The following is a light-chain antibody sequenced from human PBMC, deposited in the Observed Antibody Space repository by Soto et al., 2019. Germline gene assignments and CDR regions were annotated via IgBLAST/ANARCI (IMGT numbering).Light chain of an antibody. CDR3: QQYNNWGAI. CDR1: QSVSSN. J-gene: IGKJ4*01. CDR2: GAS. Sequence: EIVMTQSPATLSVSPGERATLSCRASQSVSSNLAWYQQKPGQAPRLLIYGASTRATGIPARFSGSGSGTEFTLTISSLQSEDFAVYYCQQYNNWGAIFGGGTKVEIK. V-gene: IGKV3-15*01.